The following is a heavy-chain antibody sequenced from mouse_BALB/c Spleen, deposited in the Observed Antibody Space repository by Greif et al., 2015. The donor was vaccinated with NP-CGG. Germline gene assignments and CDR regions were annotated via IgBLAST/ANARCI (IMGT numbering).Heavy chain of an antibody. D-gene: IGHD3-2*01. V-gene: IGHV1-7*01. CDR1: GYTFTSYW. J-gene: IGHJ2*01. CDR2: INPSTGYT. Sequence: VQLQQSGAELAKPGASVKMSCKASGYTFTSYWMHWVKQRPGQGLEWIGYINPSTGYTEYNQKFKDKATLTADKSSSTAYMQLSSLTSEDSAVCYCARRDSSGYGYWGQGTTLTVSS. CDR3: ARRDSSGYGY.